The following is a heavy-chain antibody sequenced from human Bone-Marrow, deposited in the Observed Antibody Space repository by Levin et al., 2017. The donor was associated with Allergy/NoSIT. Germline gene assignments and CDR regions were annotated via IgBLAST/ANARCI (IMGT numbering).Heavy chain of an antibody. CDR1: GFVFSDHY. J-gene: IGHJ5*02. CDR2: STSKARNYGT. D-gene: IGHD5-24*01. V-gene: IGHV3-72*01. CDR3: VRGDNSFDT. Sequence: PGGSLRLSCAISGFVFSDHYMDWVRQAPGKEMEWIARSTSKARNYGTVYAASVTGRFTISRDDSNNSLYLQMNSLKTEDTAVYYCVRGDNSFDTWGQGTLVIVSS.